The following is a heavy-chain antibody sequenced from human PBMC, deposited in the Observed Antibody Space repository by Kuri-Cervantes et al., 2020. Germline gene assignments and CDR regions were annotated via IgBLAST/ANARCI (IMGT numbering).Heavy chain of an antibody. CDR3: ARVGEPTTGQYTVIFDY. V-gene: IGHV1-2*02. CDR1: GYTFTGYY. Sequence: ASVKVSCKASGYTFTGYYMHWVRQAPGQGLEWMGWINPNSGGTNYAQKFQGRVTMTRDTSISTAYMELRSLRSDDTAVYYCARVGEPTTGQYTVIFDYWGQGTLVTVSS. J-gene: IGHJ4*02. CDR2: INPNSGGT. D-gene: IGHD4-17*01.